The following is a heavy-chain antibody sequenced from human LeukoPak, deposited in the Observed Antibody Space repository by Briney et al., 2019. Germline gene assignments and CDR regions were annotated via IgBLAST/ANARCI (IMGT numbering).Heavy chain of an antibody. J-gene: IGHJ4*02. CDR3: AAYCSGGSCHGVFDY. CDR2: IIPIFGTA. V-gene: IGHV1-69*01. CDR1: GGTFSSYA. D-gene: IGHD2-15*01. Sequence: SVKVSCKASGGTFSSYAISWVRQAPGQGLEWRGGIIPIFGTANYAQKFQGRVTITADESTSTAYMELSSLRSEDTAVYYCAAYCSGGSCHGVFDYWGQGTLVTVSS.